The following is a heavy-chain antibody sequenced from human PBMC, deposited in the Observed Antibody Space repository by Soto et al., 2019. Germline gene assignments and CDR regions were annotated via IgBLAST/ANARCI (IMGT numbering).Heavy chain of an antibody. CDR3: ARDQRVTSTSPWFDP. V-gene: IGHV3-33*01. CDR1: GFTFSSYG. CDR2: IWYDGSNK. D-gene: IGHD2-2*01. Sequence: SLRLSCAASGFTFSSYGMHWVRQAPGKGLEWVAVIWYDGSNKYYADSVKGRFTISRDNSKNTLYLQMNSLRAEDTAEYYCARDQRVTSTSPWFDPWGQGTLVTVSS. J-gene: IGHJ5*02.